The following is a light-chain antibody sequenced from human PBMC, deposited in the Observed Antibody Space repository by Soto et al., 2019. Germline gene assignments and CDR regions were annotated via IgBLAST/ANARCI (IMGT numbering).Light chain of an antibody. CDR2: KAS. V-gene: IGKV1-5*03. J-gene: IGKJ4*01. Sequence: DIHMTQSPCTLSASVGDRVTIPCRASQSIADWLAWYQQKPGKAPKLLIYKASTLESGVPSRFSGSVSGTEFTLTISSLQPDDFATYSCQQYVAYPLTFGGGTKVDIK. CDR3: QQYVAYPLT. CDR1: QSIADW.